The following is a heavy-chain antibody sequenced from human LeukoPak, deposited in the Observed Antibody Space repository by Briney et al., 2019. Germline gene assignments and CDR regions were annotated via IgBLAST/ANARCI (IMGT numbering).Heavy chain of an antibody. Sequence: PGRSLRLSCAASGFTFSSYPMHWVRQAPGKGLEWVAVISYDGSNKYYADSVKGRFTISRDNSKNTLYLQMNSLRAEDTAVYYCARDSPNGGGGYYYYFDYWGQGTLVTVSS. J-gene: IGHJ4*02. D-gene: IGHD3-22*01. CDR3: ARDSPNGGGGYYYYFDY. CDR2: ISYDGSNK. V-gene: IGHV3-30*04. CDR1: GFTFSSYP.